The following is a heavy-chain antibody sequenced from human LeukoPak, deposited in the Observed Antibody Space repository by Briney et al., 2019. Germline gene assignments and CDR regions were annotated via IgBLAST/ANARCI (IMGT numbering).Heavy chain of an antibody. CDR3: ASLASGYSYGSDY. V-gene: IGHV1-46*01. J-gene: IGHJ4*02. CDR2: INPSGGST. Sequence: ASVKVSCKASGYTFTSYYMHWARQAPGQGLEWMGIINPSGGSTSYAQKFQGRVTMTRDMSTSTVYMELSSLRSEDTAVYYCASLASGYSYGSDYWGQGTLVTVSS. D-gene: IGHD5-18*01. CDR1: GYTFTSYY.